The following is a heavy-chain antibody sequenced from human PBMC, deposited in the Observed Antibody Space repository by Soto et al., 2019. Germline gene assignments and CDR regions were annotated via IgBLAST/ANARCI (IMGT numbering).Heavy chain of an antibody. Sequence: QVHLQESGPGLVKPSETLSLTCAISGGSTSSSDWWTWVRQPPGEGLEWIGEIHRAGVTNYNSYLKSRLTISLDHSRNHFSLSLTSVTSADAAVYFCAGRPEIHPRWGHGILVPVSS. V-gene: IGHV4-4*02. CDR2: IHRAGVT. J-gene: IGHJ4*01. CDR1: GGSTSSSDW. CDR3: AGRPEIHPR. D-gene: IGHD1-26*01.